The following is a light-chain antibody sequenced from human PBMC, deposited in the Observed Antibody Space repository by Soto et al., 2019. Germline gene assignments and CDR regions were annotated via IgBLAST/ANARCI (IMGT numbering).Light chain of an antibody. CDR3: SSYTSSSTLGV. J-gene: IGLJ2*01. Sequence: QSALTQPASVSGSPGQSITISCTGTSSDVGGYNYVSWYQQHPGKAPKLMIYDVSNRPSGVSNRFSGSKSGNTASLTISGLLAEDDADYYCSSYTSSSTLGVFGGGTKLTVL. V-gene: IGLV2-14*01. CDR2: DVS. CDR1: SSDVGGYNY.